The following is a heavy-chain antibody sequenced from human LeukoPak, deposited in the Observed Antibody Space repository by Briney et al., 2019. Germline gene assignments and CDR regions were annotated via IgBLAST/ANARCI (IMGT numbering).Heavy chain of an antibody. CDR2: IYYSGST. J-gene: IGHJ6*03. CDR1: GGSISSSSYY. V-gene: IGHV4-39*07. CDR3: ARIYGSGSYYYYYYMDV. Sequence: SETLSLTCTVSGGSISSSSYYWGWIRQPPGKGLEWIGSIYYSGSTYYNPSLKSRVTISVDTSKNQFSLKLSSVTAADTAVYYCARIYGSGSYYYYYYMDVWGKGTTVTVSS. D-gene: IGHD3-10*01.